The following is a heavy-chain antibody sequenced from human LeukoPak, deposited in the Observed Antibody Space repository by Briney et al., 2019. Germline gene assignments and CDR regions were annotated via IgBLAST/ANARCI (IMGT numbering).Heavy chain of an antibody. Sequence: SETLPLTCDVSGESSSDYYWSWIRQSPGTGLEWIGDINHSGSTNYNPSLKSRVTISIDTSKNRFSLNLTSVTAADTAVYYCARGRRMVGAQRPLYFYDYYFVVWGKGTTVTVSS. CDR2: INHSGST. D-gene: IGHD1-26*01. CDR1: GESSSDYY. J-gene: IGHJ6*03. V-gene: IGHV4-34*01. CDR3: ARGRRMVGAQRPLYFYDYYFVV.